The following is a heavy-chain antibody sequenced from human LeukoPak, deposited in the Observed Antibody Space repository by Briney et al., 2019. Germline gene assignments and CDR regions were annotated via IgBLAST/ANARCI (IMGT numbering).Heavy chain of an antibody. Sequence: PSETLSLTCTVSGDSISSSSYYWGWIRQPPGKGLEWIGNIYYSGSTYYNPSLKSRVTISVDTSKNQFSLKLSSVTAADTALYYCARHSSGSGIEAFDIWGQGTMVTVSS. CDR2: IYYSGST. CDR1: GDSISSSSYY. CDR3: ARHSSGSGIEAFDI. D-gene: IGHD3-10*01. V-gene: IGHV4-39*01. J-gene: IGHJ3*02.